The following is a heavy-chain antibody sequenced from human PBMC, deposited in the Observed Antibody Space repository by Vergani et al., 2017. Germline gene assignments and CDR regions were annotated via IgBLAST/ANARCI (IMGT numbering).Heavy chain of an antibody. D-gene: IGHD3-10*01. CDR2: ISSSSSYI. V-gene: IGHV3-21*01. CDR3: ARDRYYLDSGSYPYFCYYGLDV. J-gene: IGHJ6*02. CDR1: GFTFSSYS. Sequence: EVQLVESGGGLVKRGGSLRLSCAASGFTFSSYSINWVCQPQGKGLERVSSISSSSSYIHYSYSLKGRVTISRDNAKSSLYLQMNSMRAEDTGVYYCARDRYYLDSGSYPYFCYYGLDVWVRGTAVTVSS.